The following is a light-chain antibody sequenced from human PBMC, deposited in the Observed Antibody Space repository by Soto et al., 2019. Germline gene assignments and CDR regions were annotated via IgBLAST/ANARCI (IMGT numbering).Light chain of an antibody. J-gene: IGLJ1*01. CDR2: DVT. Sequence: QSVLTQPVPVSGSPGQSITISCTGTSSDDGGYNYVSWYQHHPGKAPKLIIYDVTNRPSGVSNPFSGSKSGNTASLTISGLQPEDEADYYCSSYTTSNTRQIVFGTGTKVTVL. V-gene: IGLV2-14*03. CDR1: SSDDGGYNY. CDR3: SSYTTSNTRQIV.